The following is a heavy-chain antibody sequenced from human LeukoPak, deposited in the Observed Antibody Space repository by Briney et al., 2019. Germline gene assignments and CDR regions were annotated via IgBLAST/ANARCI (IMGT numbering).Heavy chain of an antibody. CDR1: GSTFSSYA. D-gene: IGHD6-6*01. V-gene: IGHV3-23*01. Sequence: GGSLRLSCAASGSTFSSYAMSWVRQAPGKGLEWVSAISGSGGSTYYADSVKGRFTISRDNSKNTLYLQMNSLRAEDTAVYYCAKDQSRIYYGMDVWGQGTTVTVSS. CDR3: AKDQSRIYYGMDV. CDR2: ISGSGGST. J-gene: IGHJ6*02.